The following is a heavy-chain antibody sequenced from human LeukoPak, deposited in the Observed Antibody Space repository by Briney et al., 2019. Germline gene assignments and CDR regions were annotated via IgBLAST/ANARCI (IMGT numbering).Heavy chain of an antibody. CDR2: ISGGGGST. D-gene: IGHD1-26*01. V-gene: IGHV3-23*01. Sequence: GGSLRLSCAASGFTFSSYAMSWVRQAPGKGLEWVSTISGGGGSTFYADSVKGRFTISRDNSKNTLYLQMNSLRAEDTAMYYCTTLVGATIGYWGQGTLVTVSS. CDR3: TTLVGATIGY. CDR1: GFTFSSYA. J-gene: IGHJ4*02.